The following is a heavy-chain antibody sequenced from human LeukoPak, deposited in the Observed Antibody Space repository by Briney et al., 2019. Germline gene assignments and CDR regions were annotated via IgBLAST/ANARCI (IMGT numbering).Heavy chain of an antibody. CDR2: IYHSGST. J-gene: IGHJ5*02. V-gene: IGHV4-38-2*02. CDR3: AREGIMITFGGVIVPLHWFDP. Sequence: PSETLSLTCTVSGYSISSGYYWGWIRQPPGKGLEWIGSIYHSGSTYYNPSLKSRVTISVDTSKNQFSLKLSSVTAADTAVYYCAREGIMITFGGVIVPLHWFDPWGQGTLVPVSS. D-gene: IGHD3-16*02. CDR1: GYSISSGYY.